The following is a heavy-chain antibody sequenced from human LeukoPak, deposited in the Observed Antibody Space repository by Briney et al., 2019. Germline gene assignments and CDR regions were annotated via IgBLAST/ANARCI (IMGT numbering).Heavy chain of an antibody. D-gene: IGHD1-14*01. Sequence: GGSLRLSCAASGFTFSSYSMNWVRQAPGKGLEWVSSISSSSSYIYYADSVKGRFTISRDNAKNSLYLQMNSLRAEDTAVYYCAKARTYYYYYMDVWSKGTTVTVSS. CDR2: ISSSSSYI. J-gene: IGHJ6*03. V-gene: IGHV3-21*04. CDR3: AKARTYYYYYMDV. CDR1: GFTFSSYS.